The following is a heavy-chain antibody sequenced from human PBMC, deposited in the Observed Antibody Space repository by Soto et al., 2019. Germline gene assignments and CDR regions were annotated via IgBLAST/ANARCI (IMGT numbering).Heavy chain of an antibody. CDR2: MNPNSGNT. CDR1: GYTFTSYD. Sequence: QVQLVQSGAEVKKPGASVKVSCKASGYTFTSYDINWVRQATGQGLEWMGWMNPNSGNTGYAQKFQGRVTMTRNTSISTAYMELSSLSSEDTAVYYCARAHCSGGSGYYTGDYWGQGTLVTVSS. D-gene: IGHD2-15*01. J-gene: IGHJ4*02. V-gene: IGHV1-8*01. CDR3: ARAHCSGGSGYYTGDY.